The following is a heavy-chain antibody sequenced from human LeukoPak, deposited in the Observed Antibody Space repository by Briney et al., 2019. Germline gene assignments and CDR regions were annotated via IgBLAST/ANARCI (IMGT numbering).Heavy chain of an antibody. Sequence: ASVKVSCKASGYTFTGYYMHWVRQAPGQGLEWMGWINPNSGGTNYAQKFQGRVTMTRDTSISTAYMERSSLKSDDMAVYYCARAKRGVWIQLWPSFDPWGQGTLVTVSS. J-gene: IGHJ5*02. V-gene: IGHV1-2*02. CDR1: GYTFTGYY. CDR3: ARAKRGVWIQLWPSFDP. CDR2: INPNSGGT. D-gene: IGHD5-18*01.